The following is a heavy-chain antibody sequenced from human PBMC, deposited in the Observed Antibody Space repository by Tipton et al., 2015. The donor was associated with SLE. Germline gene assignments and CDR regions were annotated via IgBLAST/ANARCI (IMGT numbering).Heavy chain of an antibody. D-gene: IGHD3-10*01. J-gene: IGHJ3*02. CDR3: ATSDRHGSGSYPVDCFDI. Sequence: GLVKPSETLSLRCSVSGASVSSSDYYWGWIRQPPGKGLEWLGSVYYGGNTYYNPSFKSRATIFVDTSKNQFSLHLDSVTAADTAVYYCATSDRHGSGSYPVDCFDIWGRGTMVTVSS. V-gene: IGHV4-39*01. CDR2: VYYGGNT. CDR1: GASVSSSDYY.